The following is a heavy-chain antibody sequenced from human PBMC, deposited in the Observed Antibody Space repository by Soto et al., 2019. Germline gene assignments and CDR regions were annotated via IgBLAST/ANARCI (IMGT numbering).Heavy chain of an antibody. Sequence: QVQLVQSGAEVKKPGASVKVSCKASGYTFTSYGIRWVRQAPGQGLEWMGWISAYNGNPNYGQKLRGSVTMTTDTATSTAYMELRSLRSDDTAVYYCARGFLRSGTTDAFWSPDIWGQGTMVAVSS. CDR1: GYTFTSYG. D-gene: IGHD1-7*01. CDR2: ISAYNGNP. J-gene: IGHJ3*02. CDR3: ARGFLRSGTTDAFWSPDI. V-gene: IGHV1-18*01.